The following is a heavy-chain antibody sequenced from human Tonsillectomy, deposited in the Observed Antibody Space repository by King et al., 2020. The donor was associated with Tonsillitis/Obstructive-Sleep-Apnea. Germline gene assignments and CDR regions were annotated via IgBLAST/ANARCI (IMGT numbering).Heavy chain of an antibody. D-gene: IGHD1-26*01. CDR1: GDSISPYY. CDR2: IFHSGGT. CDR3: ARESSIVGDAFDL. Sequence: VQLQESGPGLVKPSETLSLTCTVSGDSISPYYRNWIRQPPGKGLEWIGYIFHSGGTNYDPSLKSRVTISVDTSKNQFSLKLSSVTAADTAVYYCARESSIVGDAFDLWGQGTMVTVSS. J-gene: IGHJ3*01. V-gene: IGHV4-59*01.